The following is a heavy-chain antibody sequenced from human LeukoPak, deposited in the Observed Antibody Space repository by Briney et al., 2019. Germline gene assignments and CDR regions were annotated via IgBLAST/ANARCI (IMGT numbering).Heavy chain of an antibody. D-gene: IGHD6-19*01. CDR1: GFTFSSYS. CDR2: ISSSSSTI. V-gene: IGHV3-48*04. J-gene: IGHJ4*02. Sequence: GGSLRLSCAASGFTFSSYSMNWVRQAPGKGLEWVSYISSSSSTIYYADSVKGRFNISRDNAKNTLYLQINSLRAEDTAVYYCASPIAVAGPYYFDYWGQGTLVTVSS. CDR3: ASPIAVAGPYYFDY.